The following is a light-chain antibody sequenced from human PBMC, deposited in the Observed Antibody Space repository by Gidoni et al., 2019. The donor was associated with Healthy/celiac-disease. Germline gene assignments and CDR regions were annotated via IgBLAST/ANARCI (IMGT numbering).Light chain of an antibody. CDR1: QSISSY. CDR3: QQSHSTPRT. CDR2: AAS. J-gene: IGKJ1*01. V-gene: IGKV1-39*01. Sequence: DIQMTQSPSSLSASVGDRVTITCRASQSISSYLNWYQQKPGKAPKLLIYAASTLQSGVPSRFSGSGYRTDFTLTISSLQPEDFATYYCQQSHSTPRTFGQGTKVEIK.